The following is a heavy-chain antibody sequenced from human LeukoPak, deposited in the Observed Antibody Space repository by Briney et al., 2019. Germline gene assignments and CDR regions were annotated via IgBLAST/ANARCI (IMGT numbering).Heavy chain of an antibody. Sequence: PGGSLRLSCAASGFTFSNYWMSWVRQAPGKGLEWVANIKLDGSDKYYVDAVKGRFTISRDNTEHSLYLQMNNLRAEDTAVYYCARDLPSYSSGYYTGTIFDSWGQGTLVTVSS. J-gene: IGHJ4*02. D-gene: IGHD6-19*01. CDR3: ARDLPSYSSGYYTGTIFDS. V-gene: IGHV3-7*01. CDR2: IKLDGSDK. CDR1: GFTFSNYW.